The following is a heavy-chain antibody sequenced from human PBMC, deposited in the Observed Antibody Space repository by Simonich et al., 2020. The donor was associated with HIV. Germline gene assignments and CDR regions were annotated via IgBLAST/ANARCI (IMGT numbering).Heavy chain of an antibody. CDR3: TRVYYDSSGYHDACDI. CDR1: GFTFGDYA. Sequence: EVQLVESGGGLVQPGRSLRLSCTASGFTFGDYAMSWVRQAPGKGLEWVGFIKSKDYGGTTEYAESMKGRFTISRDDSKSIAYLQMNSLKTEDTAVYYCTRVYYDSSGYHDACDIWGQGTMVTVSS. D-gene: IGHD3-22*01. J-gene: IGHJ3*02. V-gene: IGHV3-49*04. CDR2: IKSKDYGGTT.